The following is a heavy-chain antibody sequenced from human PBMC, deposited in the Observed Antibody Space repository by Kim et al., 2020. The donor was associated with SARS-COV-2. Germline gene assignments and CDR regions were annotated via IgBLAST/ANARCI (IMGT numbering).Heavy chain of an antibody. J-gene: IGHJ1*01. CDR1: GDSISSGGHY. CDR3: ARDGSERGDFQF. CDR2: ISYSGST. D-gene: IGHD1-26*01. V-gene: IGHV4-31*03. Sequence: SETLSLTCTVSGDSISSGGHYWSWLRQHPGKGLEWIGYISYSGSTYYNSPFKSRVTISLDASKNQFSLKLTSVTAADTAVYWCARDGSERGDFQFWGQGTLVIVSS.